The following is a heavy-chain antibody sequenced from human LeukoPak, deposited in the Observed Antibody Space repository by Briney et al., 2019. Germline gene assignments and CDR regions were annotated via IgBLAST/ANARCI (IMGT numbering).Heavy chain of an antibody. CDR2: INPNSGGT. CDR1: GYTFTGYY. V-gene: IGHV1-2*02. D-gene: IGHD1-26*01. Sequence: ASVKVSCKASGYTFTGYYMHWVRQAPGQGLEWMGWINPNSGGTNYAQKFQGRVTMTRDTSISTAYMELSRLRPDDTAVYYCARGGKGGSYYFDYWGQGTLVTVSS. CDR3: ARGGKGGSYYFDY. J-gene: IGHJ4*02.